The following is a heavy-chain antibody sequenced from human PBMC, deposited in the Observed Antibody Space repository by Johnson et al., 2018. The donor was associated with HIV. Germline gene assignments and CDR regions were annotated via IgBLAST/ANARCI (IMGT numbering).Heavy chain of an antibody. Sequence: VQLVESGGGVVQPGRSLRLSCAASGFTFSSYAMSWVRQAPGKGLEWVSAISGSGGSTYYADSVKGRFTISRDNSKNTLYLQMNSLRAEDTAVYYCAKEDYYDSSGYKAQDAFDIWGQGTMVTVSS. CDR3: AKEDYYDSSGYKAQDAFDI. CDR2: ISGSGGST. V-gene: IGHV3-23*04. J-gene: IGHJ3*02. D-gene: IGHD3-22*01. CDR1: GFTFSSYA.